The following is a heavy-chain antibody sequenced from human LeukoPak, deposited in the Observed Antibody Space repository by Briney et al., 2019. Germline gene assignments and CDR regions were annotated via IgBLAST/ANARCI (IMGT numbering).Heavy chain of an antibody. CDR3: ARARSGKWGFDY. V-gene: IGHV4-38-2*02. Sequence: SETLSLTCIVSNYSISSDYYWGWIRQPPGKGLEWIGSIHHSGRTYYNPSLKSRVTISVDTSKNQFSLKLSSVTAADTAVYYCARARSGKWGFDYWGQGTLVTVSS. CDR2: IHHSGRT. CDR1: NYSISSDYY. J-gene: IGHJ4*02. D-gene: IGHD1-26*01.